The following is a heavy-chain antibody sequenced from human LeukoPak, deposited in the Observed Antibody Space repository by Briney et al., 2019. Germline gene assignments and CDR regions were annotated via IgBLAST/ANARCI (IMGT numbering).Heavy chain of an antibody. CDR1: EFIFNRSW. V-gene: IGHV3-7*01. J-gene: IGHJ6*03. Sequence: GGSLRLSCAASEFIFNRSWMNWVRQAPGKGLEWVANMDPSGSQKRYVDSVKGRFTISRDTAKNSLFLQMNSLRAEDTAIYYCARDYFDSSDYPQTYYYYYMDVWGKGTTVTVSS. CDR2: MDPSGSQK. CDR3: ARDYFDSSDYPQTYYYYYMDV. D-gene: IGHD3-22*01.